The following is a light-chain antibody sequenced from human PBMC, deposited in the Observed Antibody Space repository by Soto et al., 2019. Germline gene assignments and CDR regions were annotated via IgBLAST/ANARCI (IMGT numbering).Light chain of an antibody. V-gene: IGLV2-14*01. CDR1: SSDIGGSNY. CDR3: SSYTSSSLYV. J-gene: IGLJ1*01. Sequence: QSVRTQPAPVSGSPGQSIAISCTGTSSDIGGSNYVSWYQQLPGKAPKLMIYDVSDRPSGVSNRFSGSKSGNTASLTISGLQAEDEADYYCSSYTSSSLYVFGTGTK. CDR2: DVS.